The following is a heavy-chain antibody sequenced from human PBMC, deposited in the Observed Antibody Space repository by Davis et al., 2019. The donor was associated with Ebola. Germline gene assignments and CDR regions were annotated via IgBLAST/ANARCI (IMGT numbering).Heavy chain of an antibody. CDR1: GGSISSSY. CDR2: IYYSGST. CDR3: AAGGNSDY. D-gene: IGHD4-23*01. J-gene: IGHJ4*02. V-gene: IGHV4-59*08. Sequence: SETLSLTCTVSGGSISSSYWSWIRQPPGKGLEWIGYIYYSGSTNYNPSLKSRVTISVDMSKNQFSLKLSSVTAADTAVYYCAAGGNSDYWGQGTLVTVSS.